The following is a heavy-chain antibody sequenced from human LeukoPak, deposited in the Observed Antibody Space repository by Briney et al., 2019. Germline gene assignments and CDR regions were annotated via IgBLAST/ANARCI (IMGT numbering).Heavy chain of an antibody. CDR1: GGSISSSSYF. Sequence: SETLSLTCTVSGGSISSSSYFWGWIRQPPGKGLEWIRSIYYSGSTYYNPSLKSRVTISVDTSKNQFSLKLSSVTAADTAVYYCASPGYSYGISFDYWGQGTLVTVSS. J-gene: IGHJ4*02. V-gene: IGHV4-39*01. CDR2: IYYSGST. CDR3: ASPGYSYGISFDY. D-gene: IGHD5-18*01.